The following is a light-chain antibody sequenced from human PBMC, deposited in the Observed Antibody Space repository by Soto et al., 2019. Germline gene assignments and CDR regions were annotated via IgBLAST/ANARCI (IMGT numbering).Light chain of an antibody. Sequence: QPVLTQPPSVSGAPGQRVTISCTGSSSNIGAGYDVHWYQQLPGRAPKLLIYGNTNRPSGVPDRFSGSKSGTSASLAITGLQAEDEADYYCLSFDSSLSVVFGGGTKVTVL. CDR2: GNT. CDR1: SSNIGAGYD. CDR3: LSFDSSLSVV. J-gene: IGLJ2*01. V-gene: IGLV1-40*01.